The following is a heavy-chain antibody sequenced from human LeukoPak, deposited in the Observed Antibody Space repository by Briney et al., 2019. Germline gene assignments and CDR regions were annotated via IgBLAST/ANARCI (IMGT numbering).Heavy chain of an antibody. V-gene: IGHV1-18*01. CDR3: ARDEERRDAFDI. J-gene: IGHJ3*02. CDR2: ISAYNGNT. Sequence: SVKVSCKASGYTFTSYGISWVRQAPGQGLEWMGWISAYNGNTNYAQKLQGRVTMTTDTSTSTAYMELRSLRSDDTAAYYCARDEERRDAFDIWGQGTMVTVSS. D-gene: IGHD1-1*01. CDR1: GYTFTSYG.